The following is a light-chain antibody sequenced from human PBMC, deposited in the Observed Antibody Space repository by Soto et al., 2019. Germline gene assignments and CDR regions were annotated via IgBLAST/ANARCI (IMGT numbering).Light chain of an antibody. V-gene: IGKV3-20*01. CDR3: QQYGSSPPT. J-gene: IGKJ1*01. CDR1: QSVSSN. Sequence: EVRLTQSPGTLSLSPGEGATLSCRASQSVSSNLAWYQQKPGQAPRLLIYGASSRATGIPDRFSGSGSGADFTLTISRLEPEDFAVYYCQQYGSSPPTFGQGTKVDI. CDR2: GAS.